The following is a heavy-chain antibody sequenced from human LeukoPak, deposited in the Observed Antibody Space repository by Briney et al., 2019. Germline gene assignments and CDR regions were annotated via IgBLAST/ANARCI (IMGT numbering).Heavy chain of an antibody. CDR2: IIPILGIA. V-gene: IGHV1-69*04. J-gene: IGHJ5*02. CDR1: GGTFSSYA. CDR3: AREPPATVTTDYWFDP. D-gene: IGHD4-17*01. Sequence: ASVKVSCKASGGTFSSYAISWVRQAPGQGLEWMGRIIPILGIANYAQKFQGRVTITADKSTSTAYMELSSLRSEDTAVYYCAREPPATVTTDYWFDPWGQGTLVTVSS.